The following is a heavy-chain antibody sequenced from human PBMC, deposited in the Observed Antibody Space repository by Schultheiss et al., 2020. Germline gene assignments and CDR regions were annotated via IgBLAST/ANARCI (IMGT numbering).Heavy chain of an antibody. CDR3: ARADGDYYNWFDP. J-gene: IGHJ5*02. V-gene: IGHV3-30-3*01. Sequence: GGSLRLSCAASGFTFSSYAMHWVRQAPGKGLEWVAVISYDGSNKYYADSVKGRFTISRDNSKNTLYLQMNSLRAEDTAVYYCARADGDYYNWFDPWGQGTLVTVYS. D-gene: IGHD4-17*01. CDR1: GFTFSSYA. CDR2: ISYDGSNK.